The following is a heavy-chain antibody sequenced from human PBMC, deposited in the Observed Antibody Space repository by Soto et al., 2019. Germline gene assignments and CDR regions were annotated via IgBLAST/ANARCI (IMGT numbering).Heavy chain of an antibody. V-gene: IGHV4-59*08. CDR1: GGFISSYY. J-gene: IGHJ4*02. D-gene: IGHD5-12*01. CDR2: IYYVGST. Sequence: SETLSLTCTVSGGFISSYYWSWIRQPPGKGLEWIGFIYYVGSTKYNPSLNSRVTISVDTSKNQFSLKATSVTVADTAVYYCARRIVATETFDYWGQGTLVTVSS. CDR3: ARRIVATETFDY.